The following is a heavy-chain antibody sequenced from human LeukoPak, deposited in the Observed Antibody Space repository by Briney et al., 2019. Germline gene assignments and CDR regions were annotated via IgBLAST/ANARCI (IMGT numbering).Heavy chain of an antibody. Sequence: SETLSLTCTVSGGSISSSSYYWGWIRQPPGKGLEWIGSIYYSGSTYYNPSLKSRVTLSVDTSKNQFSLKLSSVTAADTAVYYCARGGSGGAFDIWGQGTMVTVSS. J-gene: IGHJ3*02. D-gene: IGHD1-26*01. V-gene: IGHV4-39*07. CDR2: IYYSGST. CDR1: GGSISSSSYY. CDR3: ARGGSGGAFDI.